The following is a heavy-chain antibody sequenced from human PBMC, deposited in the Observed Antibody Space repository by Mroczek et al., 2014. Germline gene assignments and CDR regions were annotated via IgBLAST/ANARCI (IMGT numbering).Heavy chain of an antibody. D-gene: IGHD1-26*01. J-gene: IGHJ4*02. CDR1: DSPSVAMA. CDR2: IWYDGSNK. Sequence: QVQLQRVGGRAWSSLGGPSRLSSCTRLDSPSVAMAMHWVRQAPGKGLEWVAVIWYDGSNKYYADSVKGRFTISRDNSKNTLYLQMNSLRAEDTAVYYCARDGSGSYFRVFDYWGQGTLVTVSS. CDR3: ARDGSGSYFRVFDY. V-gene: IGHV3-33*01.